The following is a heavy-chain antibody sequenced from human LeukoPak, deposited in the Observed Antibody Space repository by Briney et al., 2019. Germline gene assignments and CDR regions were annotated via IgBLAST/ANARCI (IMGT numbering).Heavy chain of an antibody. D-gene: IGHD3-3*01. CDR1: GFTFGDYA. CDR3: TRDHRGWVSSTYDFWKISSWYFDY. V-gene: IGHV3-49*04. CDR2: IRSKAYGGTT. Sequence: GGSLRLSCTASGFTFGDYAMSWVRQAPGKGLEWVGFIRSKAYGGTTEYAASVKGRFTISGDDSKSIAYLQMNSLKTEDTAVYYCTRDHRGWVSSTYDFWKISSWYFDYWGQGTLVTVSS. J-gene: IGHJ4*02.